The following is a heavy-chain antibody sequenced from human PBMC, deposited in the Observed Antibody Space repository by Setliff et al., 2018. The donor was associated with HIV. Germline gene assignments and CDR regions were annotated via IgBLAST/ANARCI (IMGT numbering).Heavy chain of an antibody. J-gene: IGHJ6*03. V-gene: IGHV1-24*01. CDR2: FDPQDGKT. CDR3: ARVPVSNYYYYMDV. Sequence: ASVKVSCKISGYTLTEVSMHWVRQAPGKGLEWMGYFDPQDGKTIYAQKFQGRVTMTTDISTSTAYMELRGLRSADTAVYYCARVPVSNYYYYMDVWGKGTTVTVSS. CDR1: GYTLTEVS.